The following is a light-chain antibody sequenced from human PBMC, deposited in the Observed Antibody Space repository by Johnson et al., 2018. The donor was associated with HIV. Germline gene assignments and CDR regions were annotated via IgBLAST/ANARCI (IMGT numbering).Light chain of an antibody. CDR2: DNN. CDR3: GTWDSGLSAGGV. J-gene: IGLJ1*01. Sequence: QSVLTQPPSVSAAPGQKVTISCSGSSSNIGNNYVSWYQQLPGTAPKLLIYDNNKRPSGIPDRFSGSKSGTSATLGITGLQTRDEADYYCGTWDSGLSAGGVFGTGTKVTVL. CDR1: SSNIGNNY. V-gene: IGLV1-51*01.